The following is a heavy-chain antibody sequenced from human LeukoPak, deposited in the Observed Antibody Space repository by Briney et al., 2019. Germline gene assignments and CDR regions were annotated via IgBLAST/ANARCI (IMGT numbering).Heavy chain of an antibody. Sequence: RASVKVSCKASGYSFTNYAMNWVRQAPGQGLEWMGWINTNTGNPTYAQGFTGRFVFSLDTSVSTAYLQISSLKAEDTAVYYCARNNADGEGRFSYWGQGTLVTVSS. CDR2: INTNTGNP. CDR3: ARNNADGEGRFSY. V-gene: IGHV7-4-1*02. D-gene: IGHD3-10*01. J-gene: IGHJ4*02. CDR1: GYSFTNYA.